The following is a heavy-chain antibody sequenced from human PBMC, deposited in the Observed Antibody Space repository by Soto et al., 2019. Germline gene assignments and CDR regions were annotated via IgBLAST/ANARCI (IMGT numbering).Heavy chain of an antibody. CDR2: INHSGST. CDR1: GGSFSGYY. Sequence: QVQLQQWGAGLLKPSETLSLTCAVYGGSFSGYYWSWIRQPPGKGLEWIGEINHSGSTNYNPSLKSRVTISVDTSKNQFSLKLSSVTAADTAVYYCARALTIFGVVSDSLNWFDPWGQGTLVTVSS. V-gene: IGHV4-34*01. CDR3: ARALTIFGVVSDSLNWFDP. D-gene: IGHD3-3*01. J-gene: IGHJ5*02.